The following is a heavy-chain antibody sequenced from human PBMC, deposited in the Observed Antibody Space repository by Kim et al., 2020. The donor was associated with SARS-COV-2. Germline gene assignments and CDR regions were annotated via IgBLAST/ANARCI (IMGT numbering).Heavy chain of an antibody. J-gene: IGHJ3*02. Sequence: SVKVSCKASGGTFSSYAISWVRQAPGQGLEWMGGIIPIFGTANYAQKFQGRVTITADESTSTAYMELSSLRSEDTAVYYCARATDSYYDFWSGYYTFDIWGQGTMVTVSS. CDR2: IIPIFGTA. V-gene: IGHV1-69*13. CDR1: GGTFSSYA. CDR3: ARATDSYYDFWSGYYTFDI. D-gene: IGHD3-3*01.